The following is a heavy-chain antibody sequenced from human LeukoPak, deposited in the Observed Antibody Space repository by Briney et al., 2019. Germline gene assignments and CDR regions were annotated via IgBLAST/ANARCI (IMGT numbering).Heavy chain of an antibody. CDR1: GGSISSGDYY. J-gene: IGHJ4*02. CDR3: ASRVPYNWNDLLDY. Sequence: PSETLSLTCTVSGGSISSGDYYWSWIRQPPGKGLEWIAYMYYSGSTYYNPSLKSRVTISVDTSKNQFSLKLSSVTAADTAVYYCASRVPYNWNDLLDYWGQGTLVTVSS. V-gene: IGHV4-30-4*01. D-gene: IGHD1-1*01. CDR2: MYYSGST.